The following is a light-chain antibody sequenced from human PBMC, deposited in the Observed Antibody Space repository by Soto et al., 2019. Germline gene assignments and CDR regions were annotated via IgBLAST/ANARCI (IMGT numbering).Light chain of an antibody. J-gene: IGLJ2*01. CDR2: LNSDGSH. Sequence: QLVLTQSPSASASLGASVKLTCTLSSGHSSYAIAWHQQQPKKGPRYLMKLNSDGSHSKGDGIPDRFSGSSSGAGRYLTISSLQSEDEADYYCQTWGTGIQVFGGGTKLTVL. CDR3: QTWGTGIQV. CDR1: SGHSSYA. V-gene: IGLV4-69*01.